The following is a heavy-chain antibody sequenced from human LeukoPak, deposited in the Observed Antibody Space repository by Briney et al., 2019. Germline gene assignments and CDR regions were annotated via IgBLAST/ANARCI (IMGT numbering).Heavy chain of an antibody. D-gene: IGHD2-15*01. Sequence: ASVKVSCKVSGYTFTSYYIHWVRQAPGQGLEWMGIIIPSAGRTNYAQKFRGRVSMTTDMSTSTVYMELSSLRSEDTAVYYCAREYSGGNFDYWGQGTLVTVSS. J-gene: IGHJ4*01. CDR3: AREYSGGNFDY. V-gene: IGHV1-46*01. CDR2: IIPSAGRT. CDR1: GYTFTSYY.